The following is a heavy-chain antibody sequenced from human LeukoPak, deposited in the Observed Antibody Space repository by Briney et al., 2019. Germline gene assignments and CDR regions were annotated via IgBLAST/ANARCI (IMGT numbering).Heavy chain of an antibody. J-gene: IGHJ6*02. CDR2: IYYSGST. Sequence: SETLSLTCTVSGGSISSYYWSWIRQPPGKGLEWIGYIYYSGSTNYNPSLKSRITISVDTSKDQFSLKLSSVTAADTAVYYCAREGSYPSYGMDVWGQGATVTVSS. D-gene: IGHD1-26*01. CDR1: GGSISSYY. V-gene: IGHV4-59*01. CDR3: AREGSYPSYGMDV.